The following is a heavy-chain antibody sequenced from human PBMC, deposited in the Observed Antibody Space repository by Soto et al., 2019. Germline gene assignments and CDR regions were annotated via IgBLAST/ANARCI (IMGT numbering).Heavy chain of an antibody. J-gene: IGHJ4*02. V-gene: IGHV4-59*08. CDR3: XXXXXSCFDY. Sequence: QVQLQESGPGLVKPSETLSLTCTVSGGSISSYYWSWIRQPPGKGLEWIGYIYYSGSTNYNPSLKSRVTISVDTSNNQFSLKLSSVTAADXXVXXXXXXXXSCFDYWGQGTLVTVSS. CDR1: GGSISSYY. CDR2: IYYSGST.